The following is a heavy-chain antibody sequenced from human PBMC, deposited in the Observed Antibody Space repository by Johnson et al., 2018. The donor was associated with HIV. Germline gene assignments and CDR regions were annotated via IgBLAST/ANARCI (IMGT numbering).Heavy chain of an antibody. V-gene: IGHV3-30*01. CDR3: ASVYYDILTGYYYDALDI. D-gene: IGHD3-9*01. J-gene: IGHJ3*02. Sequence: DSVKGRFTISRDNSKNTLYLQMNSLRAEDTAVYYCASVYYDILTGYYYDALDIWGQGTRVTVSS.